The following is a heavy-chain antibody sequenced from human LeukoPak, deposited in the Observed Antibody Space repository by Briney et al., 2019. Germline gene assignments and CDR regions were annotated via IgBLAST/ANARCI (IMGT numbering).Heavy chain of an antibody. CDR1: GFTFSSYA. CDR2: IKSKTDGGTT. V-gene: IGHV3-15*01. D-gene: IGHD2-15*01. Sequence: GRSLSLSWVASGFTFSSYAMHWVRQAPGKGLEWVGRIKSKTDGGTTDYAAPVKGRFTISRDDSKNTLYLQMNSLKTEDTAVYYCTTDSGCSGGSCALNGMDVWGQGTTVTVSS. CDR3: TTDSGCSGGSCALNGMDV. J-gene: IGHJ6*02.